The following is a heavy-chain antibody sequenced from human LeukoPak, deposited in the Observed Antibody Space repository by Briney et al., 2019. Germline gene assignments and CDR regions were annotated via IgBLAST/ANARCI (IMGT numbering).Heavy chain of an antibody. CDR1: GGSFSGYY. Sequence: SETLSLTCAVYGGSFSGYYWTWIRHPPGKGLDWIGEINYGGDTNYNPSLKSRVTISVDTSGNQFSLKMTSVTAADTAVYFCARGDHYDFWSDYYTQTGFFFDRWGQGTLVTVSS. V-gene: IGHV4-34*01. CDR2: INYGGDT. D-gene: IGHD3-3*01. J-gene: IGHJ4*02. CDR3: ARGDHYDFWSDYYTQTGFFFDR.